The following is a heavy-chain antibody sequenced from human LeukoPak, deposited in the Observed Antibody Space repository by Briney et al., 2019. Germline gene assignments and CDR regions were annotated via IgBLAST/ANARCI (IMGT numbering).Heavy chain of an antibody. CDR1: GYTFTGYY. Sequence: ASVKVSCKASGYTFTGYYMYWIRQAPGQGPECMGWINPNSGGTNYAQKFQGRITMTRDTSISTAYMELSRLTSDDTAIYFCARELGRNAFDIWGQGAMVTVSP. J-gene: IGHJ3*02. D-gene: IGHD7-27*01. CDR3: ARELGRNAFDI. CDR2: INPNSGGT. V-gene: IGHV1-2*02.